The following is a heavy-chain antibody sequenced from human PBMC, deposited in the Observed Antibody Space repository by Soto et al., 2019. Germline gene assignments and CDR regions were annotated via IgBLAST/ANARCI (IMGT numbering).Heavy chain of an antibody. Sequence: PSETLSLTCTVSGGSISSYYWSWIRQPPGKGLEWIGYIYYSGSTNYNPSLKSRVTISVDTSKNQFSLKLSSVTAADTAVYYCAGGNYDYVWGSYEDAFDIWGQGTMLTVS. D-gene: IGHD3-16*01. V-gene: IGHV4-59*08. CDR1: GGSISSYY. CDR3: AGGNYDYVWGSYEDAFDI. J-gene: IGHJ3*02. CDR2: IYYSGST.